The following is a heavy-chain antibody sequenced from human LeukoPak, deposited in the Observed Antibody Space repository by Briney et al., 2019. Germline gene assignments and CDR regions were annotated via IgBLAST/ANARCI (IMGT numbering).Heavy chain of an antibody. CDR3: ARSVDIDY. Sequence: PGRSLRLSCAASGFTFSSYGMHWVRQAPGKGLEWVSYISSSSSTIYYADSVKGRFTISRDNAKNSLYLQMNSLRAEDTAVYYCARSVDIDYWGQGTLVTVSS. CDR2: ISSSSSTI. V-gene: IGHV3-48*01. D-gene: IGHD5-12*01. J-gene: IGHJ4*02. CDR1: GFTFSSYG.